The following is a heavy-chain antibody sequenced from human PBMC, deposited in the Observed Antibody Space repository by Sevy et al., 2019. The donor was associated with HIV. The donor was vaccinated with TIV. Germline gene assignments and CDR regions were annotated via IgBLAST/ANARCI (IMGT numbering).Heavy chain of an antibody. V-gene: IGHV1-18*04. CDR2: ISPHNGDT. Sequence: ASVKVSCKASGYTFTTYRITWVRQARGQGLEWMGWISPHNGDTNYAQKDRGRVTMTTDTSTSTAYMELRSLRSDDTAVYYCARAFCSGGRCYSLAYWGQGTLVTVSS. J-gene: IGHJ4*02. D-gene: IGHD2-15*01. CDR1: GYTFTTYR. CDR3: ARAFCSGGRCYSLAY.